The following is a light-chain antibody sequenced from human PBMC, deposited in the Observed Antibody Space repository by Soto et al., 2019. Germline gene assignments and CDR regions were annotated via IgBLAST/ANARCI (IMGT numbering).Light chain of an antibody. CDR3: QQYRYSLGT. CDR2: GAS. CDR1: QSGISTY. J-gene: IGKJ1*01. V-gene: IGKV3-20*01. Sequence: EIVLTQSPGTLPLSPGERATLSCRARQSGISTYLAWYQQKPGQAPRLLIYGASSRGTGIPDQFSGSRSGKDFTLTISGLEPEDFAVDSCQQYRYSLGTFGQGTKVEIK.